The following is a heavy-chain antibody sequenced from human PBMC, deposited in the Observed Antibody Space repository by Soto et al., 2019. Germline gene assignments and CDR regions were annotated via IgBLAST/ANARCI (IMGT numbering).Heavy chain of an antibody. CDR3: ARGRGWGGGCPNWFAP. J-gene: IGHJ5*02. Sequence: EVQLVESGGGLVQPGGSLRLSCAASGFTVSSNYMSWVRQAPGKGLEWVSVIYSGGSTYYADSVKGRFTISRQNCKHTLFLHITRMRAEDTAVYYCARGRGWGGGCPNWFAPWGQGTLVTVSS. D-gene: IGHD2-21*02. V-gene: IGHV3-53*04. CDR1: GFTVSSNY. CDR2: IYSGGST.